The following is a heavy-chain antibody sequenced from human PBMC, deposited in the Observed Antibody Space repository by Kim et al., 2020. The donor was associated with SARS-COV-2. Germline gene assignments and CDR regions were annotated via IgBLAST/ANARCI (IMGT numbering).Heavy chain of an antibody. Sequence: GGSLRLSCAASGFTFSSYAMSWVRQAPGKGLEWVSAISGSGGSTYYADSVKGRFTISRDNSKNTLYLQMNSLRAEDTAVYYCAKDSMGSRDIVVVPAAHYFDYWGQGTLVTVSS. CDR3: AKDSMGSRDIVVVPAAHYFDY. CDR2: ISGSGGST. J-gene: IGHJ4*02. CDR1: GFTFSSYA. D-gene: IGHD2-2*01. V-gene: IGHV3-23*01.